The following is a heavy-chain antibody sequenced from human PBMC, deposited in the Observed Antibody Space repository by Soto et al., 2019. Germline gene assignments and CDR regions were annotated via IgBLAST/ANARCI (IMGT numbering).Heavy chain of an antibody. Sequence: ASVKVSCKASGGTFSSYAISWVRQAPGQGLEWMGGIIPIFGTANYAQKFQGRVTITADESTSTAYMELSSLRSEDTAVYYCARTVVVPAAMRGVGYYYGMDVWGQGTTVTVSS. CDR1: GGTFSSYA. CDR2: IIPIFGTA. V-gene: IGHV1-69*13. D-gene: IGHD2-2*01. J-gene: IGHJ6*02. CDR3: ARTVVVPAAMRGVGYYYGMDV.